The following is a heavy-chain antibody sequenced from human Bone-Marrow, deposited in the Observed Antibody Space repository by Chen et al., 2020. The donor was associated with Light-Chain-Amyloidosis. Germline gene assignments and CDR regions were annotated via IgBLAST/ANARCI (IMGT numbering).Heavy chain of an antibody. CDR1: GLAFNTFW. D-gene: IGHD1-26*01. J-gene: IGHJ4*02. V-gene: IGHV3-74*01. CDR2: VSADGNTK. CDR3: GQVGY. Sequence: EVQLVESGGGSVQPGGSLRLSCTTSGLAFNTFWMHWVRQAPGKGLQWVARVSADGNTKTYADFVEGRFTISRDNTRQTLFLNMHSLRVDDTADYYCGQVGYWGQGTRVNVSS.